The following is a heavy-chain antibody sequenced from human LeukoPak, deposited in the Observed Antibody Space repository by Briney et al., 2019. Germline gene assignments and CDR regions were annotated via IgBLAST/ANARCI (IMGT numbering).Heavy chain of an antibody. CDR1: GGSISSSSYY. D-gene: IGHD4-17*01. Sequence: SETLSLTCTVSGGSISSSSYYWGWIRQPPGKGLEWIGSIYYSGSTYYSPSLKSRVTISVDTSKNQFSLKLSSVTAADTAVYYCARDPAVTTVKLGAFDIWGQGTMVTVSS. V-gene: IGHV4-39*07. CDR2: IYYSGST. CDR3: ARDPAVTTVKLGAFDI. J-gene: IGHJ3*02.